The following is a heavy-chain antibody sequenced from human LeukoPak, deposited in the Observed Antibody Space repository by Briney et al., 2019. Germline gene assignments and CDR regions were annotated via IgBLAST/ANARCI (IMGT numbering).Heavy chain of an antibody. V-gene: IGHV1-69*05. D-gene: IGHD6-6*01. CDR2: IIRIFGTA. CDR1: GGTFSSYA. Sequence: ASVKVSCKASGGTFSSYAISWVRQAPGQGLEWMGGIIRIFGTANYAQKFQGRVTITTDESTSTAYMELSSLRSEDTAVYYCAREYSSYDAFDIWGQGTMVTVSS. J-gene: IGHJ3*02. CDR3: AREYSSYDAFDI.